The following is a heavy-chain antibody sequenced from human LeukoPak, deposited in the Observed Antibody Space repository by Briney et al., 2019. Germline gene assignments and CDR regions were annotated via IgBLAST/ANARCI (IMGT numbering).Heavy chain of an antibody. J-gene: IGHJ5*02. CDR3: ARPVGGADQHFDP. D-gene: IGHD2-2*01. CDR2: VYHSGSA. CDR1: GFSISSDYY. V-gene: IGHV4-38-2*01. Sequence: ASETLSLTCDVSGFSISSDYYWGWIRQPPGQGLEWIGSVYHSGSAYYNPSLKSRVTISVDQAKNQFSLTLSSVTAADTAVYYCARPVGGADQHFDPWGQGTLVTVSS.